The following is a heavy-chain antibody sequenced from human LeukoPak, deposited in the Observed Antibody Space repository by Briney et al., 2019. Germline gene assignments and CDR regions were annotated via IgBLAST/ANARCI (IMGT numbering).Heavy chain of an antibody. D-gene: IGHD3-22*01. Sequence: SETLSLTCTVSGVSISTGAYYWTWIRQHPGKGLEWLGYIYFSGSTYYNPPLKSRLTISVDTSENQFSLKLSSVTAADTAVYYCARGVVNYYYAMDVWGQGTTVTVSS. J-gene: IGHJ6*02. CDR1: GVSISTGAYY. V-gene: IGHV4-31*03. CDR3: ARGVVNYYYAMDV. CDR2: IYFSGST.